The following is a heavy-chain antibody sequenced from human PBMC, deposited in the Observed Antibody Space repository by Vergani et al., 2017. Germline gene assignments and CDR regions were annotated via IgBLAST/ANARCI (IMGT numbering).Heavy chain of an antibody. J-gene: IGHJ4*02. V-gene: IGHV4-61*02. CDR3: PRGRIGDQGYGY. D-gene: IGHD2-15*01. CDR1: GDSISSGIYY. CDR2: IFFSGST. Sequence: QVQLQESGPGLVKPSQTLSLTCTVSGDSISSGIYYWSWIRQPAGKGLEWIGRIFFSGSTDYNPSLKSRVTMSVDTSKNQFSLDLRSVTDADTAVYYCPRGRIGDQGYGYWGQGTLVTVSS.